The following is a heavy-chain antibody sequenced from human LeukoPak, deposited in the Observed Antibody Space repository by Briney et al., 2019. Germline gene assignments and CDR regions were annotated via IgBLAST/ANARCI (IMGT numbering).Heavy chain of an antibody. CDR2: IYYTGST. CDR1: GGSISSLY. J-gene: IGHJ4*02. V-gene: IGHV4-59*08. D-gene: IGHD6-6*01. CDR3: ARHRAYSSSSPFDC. Sequence: SETLSLACSVSGGSISSLYWSWIRQPPGKGLEWIGYIYYTGSTNYNPSLKSRVTMFVDMSKNQFSLRLSSVTAADTAVYYCARHRAYSSSSPFDCWGQGTLVTVSS.